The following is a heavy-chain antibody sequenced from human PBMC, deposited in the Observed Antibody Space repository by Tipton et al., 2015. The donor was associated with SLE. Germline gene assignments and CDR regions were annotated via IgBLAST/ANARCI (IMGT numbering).Heavy chain of an antibody. Sequence: TLSLTCTVSGGSISCTYYWGWIRQPPGKGLEWIGSIFYSGSFSGGSTYYNPSLKSRVTISVDTSKNQFSLKLSSVTAADTAVYYCARGLFVVVTAIGYFDYWGQGTLVTVSS. CDR2: IFYSGSFSGGST. V-gene: IGHV4-39*07. CDR1: GGSISCTYY. D-gene: IGHD2-21*02. CDR3: ARGLFVVVTAIGYFDY. J-gene: IGHJ4*02.